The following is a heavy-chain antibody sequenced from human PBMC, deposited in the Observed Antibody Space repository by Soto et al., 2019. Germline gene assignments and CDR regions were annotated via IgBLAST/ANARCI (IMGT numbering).Heavy chain of an antibody. Sequence: SETLSLTCTVSGDSISSGSYNWGWFRQPPGRGLEWIGSIYSSEMTHSNPSLNCSVTLCVETSRHHLSLRVYSVSDADRHVYYCGRLPLAIMAPVTGIFWGRGTRVPVS. J-gene: IGHJ4*02. CDR2: IYSSEMT. V-gene: IGHV4-39*01. CDR3: GRLPLAIMAPVTGIF. CDR1: GDSISSGSYN. D-gene: IGHD5-12*01.